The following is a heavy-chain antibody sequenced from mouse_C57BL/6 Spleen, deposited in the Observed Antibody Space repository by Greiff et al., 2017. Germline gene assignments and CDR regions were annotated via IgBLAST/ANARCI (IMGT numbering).Heavy chain of an antibody. V-gene: IGHV5-4*03. CDR3: ARGGIKPLFDY. J-gene: IGHJ2*01. Sequence: EVNLVESGGGLVKPGGSLKLSCAASGFTFSSYAMSWVRQTPEKRLEWVATISDGGSYTYYPDNVKGRFTISRDNAKNNLYLQMSHLKSEDSAMYYCARGGIKPLFDYWGQGTTLTVSS. CDR2: ISDGGSYT. D-gene: IGHD2-4*01. CDR1: GFTFSSYA.